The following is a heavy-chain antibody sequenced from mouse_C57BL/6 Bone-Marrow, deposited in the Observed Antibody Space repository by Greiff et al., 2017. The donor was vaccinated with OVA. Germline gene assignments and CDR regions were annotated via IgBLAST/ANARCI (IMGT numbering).Heavy chain of an antibody. CDR2: IYHRSGNT. Sequence: QVQLQQSGAELARPGASVKLSCKASGYTFTSYGISWVKQRTGQGLEWIGEIYHRSGNTYYNEKFKGKATLTADKSSSTAYMELRSLTSEDSAVYFCARLVTTRDWYFDVWGTGTTVTVSS. V-gene: IGHV1-81*01. CDR1: GYTFTSYG. D-gene: IGHD2-2*01. J-gene: IGHJ1*03. CDR3: ARLVTTRDWYFDV.